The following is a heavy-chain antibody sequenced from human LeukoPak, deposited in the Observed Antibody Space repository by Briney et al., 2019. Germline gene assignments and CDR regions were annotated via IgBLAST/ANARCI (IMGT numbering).Heavy chain of an antibody. D-gene: IGHD3-10*01. V-gene: IGHV6-1*01. CDR2: TYYRSKWYN. J-gene: IGHJ4*02. CDR3: ARAPIPLYGSGGTEEYYFDY. Sequence: SQTLSLTCAISGDSVSSNSAAWNWIRQSPSRGLEWLGSTYYRSKWYNDYAVSVKSRITINPDTSKNQFSLQLNSVTPEDTAVYYWARAPIPLYGSGGTEEYYFDYWGQGTLVTVSS. CDR1: GDSVSSNSAA.